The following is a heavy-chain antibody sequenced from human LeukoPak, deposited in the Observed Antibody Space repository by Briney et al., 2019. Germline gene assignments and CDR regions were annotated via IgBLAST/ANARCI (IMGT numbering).Heavy chain of an antibody. Sequence: SETLSLTCTVSGGSIRSDDYYWSWIRQPPGKGLEWIGYIFYTGNTHYNPSLQSRVTFSVDTSKNQFSLMLSSVTAADTAVYFCATVVVVAATNYYYYATDVWGQGTTVTVSS. D-gene: IGHD2-15*01. CDR2: IFYTGNT. J-gene: IGHJ6*02. CDR3: ATVVVVAATNYYYYATDV. V-gene: IGHV4-30-4*01. CDR1: GGSIRSDDYY.